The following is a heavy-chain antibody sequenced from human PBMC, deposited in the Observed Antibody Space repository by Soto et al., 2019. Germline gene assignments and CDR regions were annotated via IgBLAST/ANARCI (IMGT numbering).Heavy chain of an antibody. CDR1: GFTFSSYA. Sequence: GGSLRLSCAASGFTFSSYAMSWVRQAPGKGLEWVSGISGSGGNTCNADSVKGRFTISRDNSKDTLYLQMDSLRAEDTAVYYCAKPKSPTYCSGGTCRYYYFDYWGQGTLVTVSS. J-gene: IGHJ4*02. V-gene: IGHV3-23*01. CDR2: ISGSGGNT. D-gene: IGHD2-15*01. CDR3: AKPKSPTYCSGGTCRYYYFDY.